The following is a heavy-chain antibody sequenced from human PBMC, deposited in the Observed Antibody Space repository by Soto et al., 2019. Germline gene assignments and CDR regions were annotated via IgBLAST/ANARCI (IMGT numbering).Heavy chain of an antibody. CDR1: GFTFSSYA. Sequence: GGSLRLSCAASGFTFSSYAMSWVRQAPGKGLEWVSAISGSGGSTYYADSVKGRFTISRDNSKNTLYLQMNSLRAEDTAVYYCAKCGQSGNYVSTQPYNWFDPWGQGTLVTVSS. CDR3: AKCGQSGNYVSTQPYNWFDP. J-gene: IGHJ5*02. V-gene: IGHV3-23*01. CDR2: ISGSGGST. D-gene: IGHD4-4*01.